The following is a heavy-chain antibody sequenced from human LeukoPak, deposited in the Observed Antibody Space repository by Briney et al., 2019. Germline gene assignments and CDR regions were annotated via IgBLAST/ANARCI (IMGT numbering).Heavy chain of an antibody. D-gene: IGHD3-3*01. CDR1: GYTFASYG. V-gene: IGHV1-18*01. Sequence: ASVKVSCKASGYTFASYGISWVRQAPGQGLEWMGWISAYNGNTNYAQKLQGRVTMTRNTSISTAYMELSSLRSEDTAVYYCARHFGVVIHYGMDVWGQGTTVTVSS. CDR3: ARHFGVVIHYGMDV. J-gene: IGHJ6*02. CDR2: ISAYNGNT.